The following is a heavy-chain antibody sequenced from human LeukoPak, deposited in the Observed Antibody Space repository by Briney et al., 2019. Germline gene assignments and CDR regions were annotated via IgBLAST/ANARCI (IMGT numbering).Heavy chain of an antibody. CDR1: GGSISSDY. CDR3: ARGSANRNGNWFDP. J-gene: IGHJ5*02. V-gene: IGHV4-59*01. Sequence: SETLSLTCSVSGGSISSDYWSWIRQPPGKGLEWIAYIHYSGSGSTNYNPSLKSRVTISVDTSKNQFSLKLFSVTAADTAVYYCARGSANRNGNWFDPWGQGTLVTVSS. D-gene: IGHD1-1*01. CDR2: IHYSGSGST.